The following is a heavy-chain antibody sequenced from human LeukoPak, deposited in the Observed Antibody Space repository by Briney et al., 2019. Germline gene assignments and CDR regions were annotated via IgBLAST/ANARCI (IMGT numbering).Heavy chain of an antibody. V-gene: IGHV4-4*07. J-gene: IGHJ4*02. CDR2: IYTSGST. D-gene: IGHD6-13*01. CDR1: GYSISSGYY. Sequence: SETLSLTCAVSGYSISSGYYWGWIRQPAGKGLEWIGRIYTSGSTNYNPSLKSRVTMSVDTSKNQFSLKLSSVTAADTAVYYCARDQAGAINYWGQGTLVTVSS. CDR3: ARDQAGAINY.